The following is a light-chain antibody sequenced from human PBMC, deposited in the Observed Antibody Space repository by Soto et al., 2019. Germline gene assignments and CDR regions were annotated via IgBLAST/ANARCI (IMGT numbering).Light chain of an antibody. CDR1: QSLVYSDGNTY. V-gene: IGKV2-30*01. Sequence: DVVMTQSPLSLPVTLGQPASISCRSSQSLVYSDGNTYLNWFQQRPGQSPRRLIHKVSNRDSGVPDRCSGSGSGTDVTLEISRVEAEDVGLYYCMQSTHWPRTFGQGTKVEIK. CDR3: MQSTHWPRT. J-gene: IGKJ1*01. CDR2: KVS.